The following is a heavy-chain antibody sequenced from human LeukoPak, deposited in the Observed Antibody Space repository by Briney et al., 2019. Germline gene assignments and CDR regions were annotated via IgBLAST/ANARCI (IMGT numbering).Heavy chain of an antibody. CDR2: IYPGDSDT. J-gene: IGHJ4*02. D-gene: IGHD2-2*01. Sequence: GESLKISCKGSGYSFTSYWIGWVRQMPGKGLEWMGIIYPGDSDTRYSPSFQGQDTISADKSISTAYLQWSSLKASDTAMYYCARPLQHCSSTSCYSYYFDYWGQGTLVTVSS. V-gene: IGHV5-51*01. CDR3: ARPLQHCSSTSCYSYYFDY. CDR1: GYSFTSYW.